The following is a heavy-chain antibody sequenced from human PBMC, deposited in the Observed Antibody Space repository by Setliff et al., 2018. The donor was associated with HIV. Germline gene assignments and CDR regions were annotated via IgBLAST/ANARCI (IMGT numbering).Heavy chain of an antibody. J-gene: IGHJ4*02. CDR2: IHASGKA. V-gene: IGHV4-4*09. D-gene: IGHD2-21*02. Sequence: PSETLSLTCTVSGDTDFYWSWIRQSPGKGLEWIGYIHASGKANYNPSLKSRVTISLDTSTMQFSLRLTSVTAADTAVYYCATLDPSGGNFLAYWGQGTLVTVSS. CDR3: ATLDPSGGNFLAY. CDR1: GDTDFY.